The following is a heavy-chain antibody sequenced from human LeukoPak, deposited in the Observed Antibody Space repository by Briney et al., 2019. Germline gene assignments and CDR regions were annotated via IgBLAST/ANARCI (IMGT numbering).Heavy chain of an antibody. CDR2: ITSSRNYI. J-gene: IGHJ6*02. V-gene: IGHV3-21*06. CDR3: ARDPTPRYCSGGSCYTHYGMDV. Sequence: TGGSLRLSCAASAFTFSSYTMNWVRQAPGKGLEWVSAITSSRNYIYYAESVKGRFTISRDNAKNSVYLQMNSLRAEDTAVYYCARDPTPRYCSGGSCYTHYGMDVWGQGTTVTVSS. CDR1: AFTFSSYT. D-gene: IGHD2-15*01.